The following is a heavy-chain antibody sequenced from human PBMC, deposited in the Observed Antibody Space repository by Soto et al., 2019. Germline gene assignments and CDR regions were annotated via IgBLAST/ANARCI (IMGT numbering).Heavy chain of an antibody. J-gene: IGHJ6*03. D-gene: IGHD1-7*01. V-gene: IGHV3-11*01. CDR3: ARVPVTGTIYYYYYMDV. CDR2: ISSSGSTI. CDR1: GFTFSDYY. Sequence: GWSLRLSCAASGFTFSDYYMSWIRQAPGKGLEWVSYISSSGSTIYYADSVKGRFTISRDNAKNSLYLQMNSLRAEDTAVYYCARVPVTGTIYYYYYMDVWGKGTTVTVSS.